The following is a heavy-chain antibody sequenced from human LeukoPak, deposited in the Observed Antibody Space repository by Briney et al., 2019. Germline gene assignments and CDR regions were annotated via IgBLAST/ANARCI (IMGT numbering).Heavy chain of an antibody. D-gene: IGHD6-25*01. Sequence: PGGSLRLSCAASGFTFSNAYMSWVRQAPGKGLEWVGRIKSKAHGGTTEYAAPVKGRFTISRDDSKNTLFLQMNSLQTEDAALYYCATYSSCYYYFVCWGQGTLVTVSS. CDR3: ATYSSCYYYFVC. CDR2: IKSKAHGGTT. V-gene: IGHV3-15*01. J-gene: IGHJ4*02. CDR1: GFTFSNAY.